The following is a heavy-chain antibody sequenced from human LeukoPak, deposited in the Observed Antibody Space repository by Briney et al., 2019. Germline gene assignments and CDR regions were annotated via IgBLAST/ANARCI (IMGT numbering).Heavy chain of an antibody. Sequence: GRSLRLSCAASGFTFSSYAMHWVRQAPGKGLEWVAVISYDGSNKYYADFVKGRFTISRDNSKNTLYLQMNSLRAEDTAVYYCARSTASRVVVPAANVIDYWGQGTLVTVSS. CDR2: ISYDGSNK. J-gene: IGHJ4*02. CDR3: ARSTASRVVVPAANVIDY. D-gene: IGHD2-2*01. V-gene: IGHV3-30*14. CDR1: GFTFSSYA.